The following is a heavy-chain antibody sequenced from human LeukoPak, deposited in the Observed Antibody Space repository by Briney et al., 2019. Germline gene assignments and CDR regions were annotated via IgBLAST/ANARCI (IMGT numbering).Heavy chain of an antibody. J-gene: IGHJ4*02. Sequence: SETLSLTCAVYGGSFSGYYWSWIRQPPGKGLEWIGEINHSGSTNYNPSLKSRVTISVDTSKNQFSLKLSSVTAADTAVYYCARGRSYDYVWGSYRTRYYFDYWGQGTLVTVSS. CDR3: ARGRSYDYVWGSYRTRYYFDY. CDR2: INHSGST. CDR1: GGSFSGYY. V-gene: IGHV4-34*01. D-gene: IGHD3-16*02.